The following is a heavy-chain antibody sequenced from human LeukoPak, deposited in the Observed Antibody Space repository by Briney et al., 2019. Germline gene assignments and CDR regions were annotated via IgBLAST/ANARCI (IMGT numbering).Heavy chain of an antibody. CDR1: GFKFSSYG. Sequence: GGSLRLSCAASGFKFSSYGMHWVRQAPGKGLEWVTFIQYDGSNKYYADSVKGRFTISRDNSKNTLYLQMNSLRAEDTAVYYCARAEQWLDYFDYWGQGTLVTVSS. V-gene: IGHV3-30*02. CDR3: ARAEQWLDYFDY. CDR2: IQYDGSNK. J-gene: IGHJ4*02. D-gene: IGHD6-19*01.